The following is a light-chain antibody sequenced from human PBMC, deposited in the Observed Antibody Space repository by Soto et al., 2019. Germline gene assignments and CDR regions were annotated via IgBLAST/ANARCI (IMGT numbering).Light chain of an antibody. CDR1: QSVSSN. CDR3: QQHNNWPPIT. J-gene: IGKJ5*01. CDR2: GSS. Sequence: VMSQSAATLSVSPGERATLSCRASQSVSSNLAWYQQIPGQAPRLLMYGSSIRATGIPARFSGSGSGTEFTLTISSLQSEDFAVYYCQQHNNWPPITFGQGTRLEIK. V-gene: IGKV3-15*01.